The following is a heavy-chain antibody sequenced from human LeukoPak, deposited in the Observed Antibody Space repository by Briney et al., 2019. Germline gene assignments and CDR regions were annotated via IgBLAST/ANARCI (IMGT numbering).Heavy chain of an antibody. J-gene: IGHJ3*02. V-gene: IGHV3-49*03. CDR1: GFTFGDYV. CDR2: IRGKAYGGTT. Sequence: GGSLRLSCTASGFTFGDYVMSWFRQAPGKGLEWVGFIRGKAYGGTTEYAASVKGRFTISRDDSKSIAYLQMNSLKTEDTAVYYCTREITMIVVVIPHDAFDIWGQGTMVTVSS. CDR3: TREITMIVVVIPHDAFDI. D-gene: IGHD3-22*01.